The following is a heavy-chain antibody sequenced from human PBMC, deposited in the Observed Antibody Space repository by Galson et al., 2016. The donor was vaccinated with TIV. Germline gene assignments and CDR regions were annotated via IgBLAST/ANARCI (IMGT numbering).Heavy chain of an antibody. CDR3: AKARGYGYGSRQYYYDGMDG. Sequence: SLRLSCAASGFTFEDYGMHWVRQTPGKGLEWVSGISSNSVYRDYAHSVPGRFTIFRDNAKKSLYVQMNGLRVEDTARYYCAKARGYGYGSRQYYYDGMDGWGQGTAVTVSS. J-gene: IGHJ6*02. CDR1: GFTFEDYG. V-gene: IGHV3-9*01. D-gene: IGHD5-18*01. CDR2: ISSNSVYR.